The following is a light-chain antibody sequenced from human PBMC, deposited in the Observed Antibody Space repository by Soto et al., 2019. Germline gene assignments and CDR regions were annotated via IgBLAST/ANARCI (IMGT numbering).Light chain of an antibody. J-gene: IGLJ2*01. CDR1: SSDIGAYNF. CDR2: DVN. V-gene: IGLV2-14*03. CDR3: TSWTTCTTMR. Sequence: QSALTQPASVSGSPGQSITISCTGTSSDIGAYNFVSWYQHHPGKAPKLMLYDVNIRPSGVSNRFSGSKSGNTASRTISGLQAEYEADYYCTSWTTCTTMRFGGGTKVTVL.